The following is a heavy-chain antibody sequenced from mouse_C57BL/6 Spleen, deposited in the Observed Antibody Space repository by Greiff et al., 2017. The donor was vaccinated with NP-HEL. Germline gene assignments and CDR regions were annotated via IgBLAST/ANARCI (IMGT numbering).Heavy chain of an antibody. V-gene: IGHV1-55*01. Sequence: VQLQQPGAELVKPGASVKMSCKASGYTFTSYWITWVKQRPGQGLEWIGDIYPGSGSTNYNEKFKSKATLTVDTSSSTAYMQLSSLTSEDSAVYYCARFITTVVATYDYAMDYWGQGTSVTVSS. D-gene: IGHD1-1*01. CDR3: ARFITTVVATYDYAMDY. CDR2: IYPGSGST. J-gene: IGHJ4*01. CDR1: GYTFTSYW.